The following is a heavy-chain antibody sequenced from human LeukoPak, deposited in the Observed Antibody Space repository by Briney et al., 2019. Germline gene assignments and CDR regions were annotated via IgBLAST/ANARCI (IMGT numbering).Heavy chain of an antibody. D-gene: IGHD4-23*01. Sequence: GGSLRLSCAASGFTFSSYGMHWVRQAPGKGLEWVAVISYDGSNKYYADSVKGRFTISRDNSKNTLYLQMNSLRAEDTAVYYCAKIGPRGGYFDYWGQGTLVTVSS. CDR1: GFTFSSYG. J-gene: IGHJ4*02. CDR3: AKIGPRGGYFDY. CDR2: ISYDGSNK. V-gene: IGHV3-30*18.